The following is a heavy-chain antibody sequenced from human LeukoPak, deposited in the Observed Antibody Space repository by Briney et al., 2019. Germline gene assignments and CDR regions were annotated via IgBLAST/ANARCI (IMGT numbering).Heavy chain of an antibody. CDR1: GGSISSGGYY. J-gene: IGHJ4*02. D-gene: IGHD1-7*01. CDR2: IYYSGST. CDR3: ARLPNWNYGEFVDY. V-gene: IGHV4-31*03. Sequence: SETLFLTCTASGGSISSGGYYWSWIRQHPGKGLEWIGYIYYSGSTYYNPSLKSRVTISVDTSKNQFSLKLSSVTAADTAVYYCARLPNWNYGEFVDYWGQGTLVTVSS.